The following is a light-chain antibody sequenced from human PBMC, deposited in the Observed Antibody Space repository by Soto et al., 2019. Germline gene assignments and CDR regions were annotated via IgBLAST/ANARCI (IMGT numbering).Light chain of an antibody. J-gene: IGKJ1*01. CDR3: QQCGTSPPGT. CDR1: QSVSSAY. CDR2: GAS. V-gene: IGKV3-20*01. Sequence: EIVLTQSPGTLSLSPGERATLSCRASQSVSSAYLAWYQQKPGQAPRLLIYGASSRATGIPDRFSGSGSGTDFTLSISRLEPEEFALYYCQQCGTSPPGTFGRENKVEIK.